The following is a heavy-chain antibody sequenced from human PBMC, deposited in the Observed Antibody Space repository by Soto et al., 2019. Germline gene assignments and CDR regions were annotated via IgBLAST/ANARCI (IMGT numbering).Heavy chain of an antibody. CDR2: IYAGGGTT. V-gene: IGHV3-23*01. J-gene: IGHJ4*02. D-gene: IGHD3-16*01. Sequence: GGSLRLSCAACGFIFSNYAMCWVRQAPGKGLDWVSTIYAGGGTTHYAESVKGRFTISRDNSNNRIYLELTNLRAEEMAVYLFAKDLIGGDGYVDFDYLRQGTLVSVSS. CDR3: AKDLIGGDGYVDFDY. CDR1: GFIFSNYA.